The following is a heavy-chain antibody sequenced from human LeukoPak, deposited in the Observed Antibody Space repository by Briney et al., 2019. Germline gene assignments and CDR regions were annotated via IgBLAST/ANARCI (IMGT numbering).Heavy chain of an antibody. CDR1: GFTFRTSW. J-gene: IGHJ4*02. CDR2: INRDGSTT. Sequence: GGSLRLSCAASGFTFRTSWMHWVRQAPGKGLVWVSRINRDGSTTNYADSVKGRFTISRDNAKNTLYLQMNSLRAEDTAVYYCVRAIVYSAYDYLGYWGQGSLVTVSS. D-gene: IGHD5-12*01. CDR3: VRAIVYSAYDYLGY. V-gene: IGHV3-74*01.